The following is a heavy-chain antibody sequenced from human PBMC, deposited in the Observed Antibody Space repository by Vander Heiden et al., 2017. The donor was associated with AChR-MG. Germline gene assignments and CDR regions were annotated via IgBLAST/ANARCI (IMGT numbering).Heavy chain of an antibody. J-gene: IGHJ4*02. CDR1: GGSISSGTYY. CDR2: IDTSGSI. V-gene: IGHV4-61*02. Sequence: QVQLQESGPGLVKPSQTLSLTCTVTGGSISSGTYYWSWIRQPAGKGLEWIGRIDTSGSIKDNPSLESRVTISVDTSKKQFSMKMRSVTAADTAVYYCARGDSGSYSFYWGQGILVTVSS. D-gene: IGHD1-26*01. CDR3: ARGDSGSYSFY.